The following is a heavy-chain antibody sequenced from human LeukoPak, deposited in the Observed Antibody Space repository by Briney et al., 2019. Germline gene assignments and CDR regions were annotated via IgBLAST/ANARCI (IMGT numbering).Heavy chain of an antibody. J-gene: IGHJ4*02. CDR2: FDPGDDET. D-gene: IGHD2-2*01. CDR1: GYSLTELS. CDR3: ATEKDLLLNS. V-gene: IGHV1-24*01. Sequence: ASVKVSCKVSGYSLTELSTHWVRQAPGQGLEWMGGFDPGDDETTYAQKFQGRVTMTEDTSTDTAYLELSSLRSEDTAVYFCATEKDLLLNSWGQGPPVTVSS.